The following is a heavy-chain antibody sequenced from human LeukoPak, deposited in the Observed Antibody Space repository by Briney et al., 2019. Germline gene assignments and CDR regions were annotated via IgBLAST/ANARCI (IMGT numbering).Heavy chain of an antibody. CDR2: ITAAGDTT. CDR1: GFTFSSSE. Sequence: GGSLRLSCAASGFTFSSSEMNWVRQAPGKGLEWVSYITAAGDTTYYADSVKGRFTISRDNARNSLYLQMSSLRGDDTAVYYCARDQRWFGELDFWGQGTLATVSS. J-gene: IGHJ4*02. D-gene: IGHD3-10*01. CDR3: ARDQRWFGELDF. V-gene: IGHV3-48*03.